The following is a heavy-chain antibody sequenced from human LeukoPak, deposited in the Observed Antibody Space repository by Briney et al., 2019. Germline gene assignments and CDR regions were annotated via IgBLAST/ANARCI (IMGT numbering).Heavy chain of an antibody. D-gene: IGHD4-17*01. CDR2: IYYSGST. CDR3: ARRGDSEAFDI. V-gene: IGHV4-31*03. CDR1: GGSISSGGYY. Sequence: PSETLSLTCTVSGGSISSGGYYWSWIRQHPGKGLEWIGYIYYSGSTYYNPSLKSRVTISVDTSKNQFPLKLSSVTAADTAVYYCARRGDSEAFDIWGQGTMVTVSS. J-gene: IGHJ3*02.